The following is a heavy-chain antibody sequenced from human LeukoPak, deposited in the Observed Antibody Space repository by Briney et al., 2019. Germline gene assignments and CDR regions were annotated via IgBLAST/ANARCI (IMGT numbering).Heavy chain of an antibody. CDR1: GFTFSSYW. V-gene: IGHV3-74*01. CDR3: AREYYDTSGGFDY. J-gene: IGHJ4*02. Sequence: PGGSLRFSCAASGFTFSSYWMHWVRQAPGKGLVWVSRINTDGSSTSYADSVKGRFTISRDNAKNTLYLQMNSLRAEDTAVYYCAREYYDTSGGFDYWGQGTLVTVSS. D-gene: IGHD3-22*01. CDR2: INTDGSST.